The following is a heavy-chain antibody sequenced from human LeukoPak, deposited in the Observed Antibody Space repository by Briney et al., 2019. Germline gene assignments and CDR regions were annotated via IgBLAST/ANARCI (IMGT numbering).Heavy chain of an antibody. CDR2: IKQDGSEK. V-gene: IGHV3-7*01. D-gene: IGHD3-10*01. J-gene: IGHJ4*02. CDR3: ARARMVRGVMGPDY. CDR1: GFTFSSYW. Sequence: GGSLRLSCAASGFTFSSYWMNWVRQAPGQGLEWVAKIKQDGSEKYYVDSVKGRFTISRDNAKNSLYLQMNSLRAEDTAVYYCARARMVRGVMGPDYWGQGTLVTVSS.